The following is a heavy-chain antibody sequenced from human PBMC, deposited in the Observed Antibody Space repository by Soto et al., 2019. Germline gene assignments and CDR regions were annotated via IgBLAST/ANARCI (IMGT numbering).Heavy chain of an antibody. CDR3: IQSRCGGDCLQSYASYYYYVWTS. V-gene: IGHV2-5*02. D-gene: IGHD2-21*02. Sequence: QITLKESGPTLVKPTQTLTLTCTFSAFSLSTGGVGVGWIRQPPGKGLEWLALIYWDDDKRYSPSLRSRLTITKDTSKNQVVLTMTNMDPVDTATYYCIQSRCGGDCLQSYASYYYYVWTSGAKGPRSPSP. CDR1: AFSLSTGGVG. J-gene: IGHJ6*02. CDR2: IYWDDDK.